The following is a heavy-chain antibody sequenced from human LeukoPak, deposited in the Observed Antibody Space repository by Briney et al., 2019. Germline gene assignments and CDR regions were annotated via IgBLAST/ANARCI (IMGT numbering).Heavy chain of an antibody. CDR3: ARELGINY. D-gene: IGHD7-27*01. J-gene: IGHJ4*02. V-gene: IGHV3-13*01. CDR1: GFSFNNYD. Sequence: PGGSLRLSCAASGFSFNNYDIHWVRQASGKGLEWVSAIDSAGDTYYPGSVKGRFIISRENAKNSLFLQMTSLRVGDTAVYYCARELGINYWGQGTLVTVSS. CDR2: IDSAGDT.